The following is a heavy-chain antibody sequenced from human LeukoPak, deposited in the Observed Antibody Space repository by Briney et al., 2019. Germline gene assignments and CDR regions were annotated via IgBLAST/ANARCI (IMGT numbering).Heavy chain of an antibody. Sequence: SETLSLXCAVYGGSCSGYYWSWIRPPPGKGLEWMGEINHSGSTNYNPSLKSRVTISVDTSKNQFSLKLSSVTAADTAVYYCASLKRGYYGSGSYYTLDYWGQGTLVTVSS. CDR1: GGSCSGYY. CDR2: INHSGST. V-gene: IGHV4-34*01. CDR3: ASLKRGYYGSGSYYTLDY. J-gene: IGHJ4*02. D-gene: IGHD3-10*01.